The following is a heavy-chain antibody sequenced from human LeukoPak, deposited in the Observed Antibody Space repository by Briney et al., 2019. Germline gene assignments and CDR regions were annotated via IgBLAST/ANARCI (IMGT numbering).Heavy chain of an antibody. CDR2: IYYSGNT. CDR1: GGSISSSSYY. D-gene: IGHD5-12*01. Sequence: SETLSLTCTVSGGSISSSSYYWGWIRQPPGKGLEWIGSIYYSGNTYYNPSLKSRVTISADTSKNQFSLKLSSVTAADTAVYHCARQQNRGYGLPFDYWGQGTLVTVSS. V-gene: IGHV4-39*01. J-gene: IGHJ4*02. CDR3: ARQQNRGYGLPFDY.